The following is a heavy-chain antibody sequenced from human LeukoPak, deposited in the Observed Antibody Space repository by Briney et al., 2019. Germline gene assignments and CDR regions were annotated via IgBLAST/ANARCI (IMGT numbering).Heavy chain of an antibody. D-gene: IGHD4-17*01. V-gene: IGHV3-74*01. CDR1: GFTFSSYW. J-gene: IGHJ4*02. Sequence: AGGSLRLSRAASGFTFSSYWMHWVRQAPGKGLVWVSLLNSAGSSTTCAGSVKGRFTISSDNAKNTLYLQMSSLTAEDTAVYYCARGGPGRSFDYWGQGALVTVS. CDR2: LNSAGSST. CDR3: ARGGPGRSFDY.